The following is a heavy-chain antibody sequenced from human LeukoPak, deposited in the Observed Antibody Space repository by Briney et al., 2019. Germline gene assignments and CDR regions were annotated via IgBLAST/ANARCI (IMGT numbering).Heavy chain of an antibody. D-gene: IGHD3-3*01. Sequence: SQTVSLTCTVSGGSMTTGGHYWSWIRPLPGKGLEWLACIYSTGLALENPSLKSRVSMSVDTSKSDFSLKLSSVTAADTAVYYCERTLGDLWSADAYWGRGVRVSVSS. CDR3: ERTLGDLWSADAY. J-gene: IGHJ4*02. CDR2: IYSTGLA. V-gene: IGHV4-31*03. CDR1: GGSMTTGGHY.